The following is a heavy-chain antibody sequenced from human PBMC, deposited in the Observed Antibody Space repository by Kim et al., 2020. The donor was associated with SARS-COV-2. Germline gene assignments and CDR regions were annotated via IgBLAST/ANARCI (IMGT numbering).Heavy chain of an antibody. V-gene: IGHV3-23*01. CDR3: AKALLGQPAKGVAFDI. Sequence: VKGRFTISRDNSKHTLYLQMNSLRAEDTAVYYCAKALLGQPAKGVAFDIWGQGTMVTVSS. D-gene: IGHD3-16*01. J-gene: IGHJ3*02.